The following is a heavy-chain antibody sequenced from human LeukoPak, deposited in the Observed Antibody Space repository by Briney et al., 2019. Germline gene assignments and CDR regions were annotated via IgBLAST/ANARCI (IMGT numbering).Heavy chain of an antibody. CDR3: ASGIDSRSYNYFDY. CDR2: IYYSGST. CDR1: GGSISSSSYY. V-gene: IGHV4-39*01. J-gene: IGHJ4*02. Sequence: PSETLSLTCTVSGGSISSSSYYWGWIRQPPGKGLEWIGSIYYSGSTYYNPSLKSRVTISVDTSKNQFPLKLSSVTAADTAVYYCASGIDSRSYNYFDYWGQGTLVTVSS. D-gene: IGHD1-26*01.